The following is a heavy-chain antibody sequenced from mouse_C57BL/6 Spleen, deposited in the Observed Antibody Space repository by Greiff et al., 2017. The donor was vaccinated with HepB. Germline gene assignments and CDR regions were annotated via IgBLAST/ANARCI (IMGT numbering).Heavy chain of an antibody. CDR2: IDPANGNT. J-gene: IGHJ4*01. D-gene: IGHD4-1*01. V-gene: IGHV14-3*01. Sequence: VHVKQSVAELVRPGASVKLSCTASGFNIKNTYMHWVKQRPEQGLEWIGRIDPANGNTKYAPKVQGKATITADTSSNTTYLQLSSLTSGDTAIYYWSGGGGYYAMDYWGQGTSVTVSS. CDR3: SGGGGYYAMDY. CDR1: GFNIKNTY.